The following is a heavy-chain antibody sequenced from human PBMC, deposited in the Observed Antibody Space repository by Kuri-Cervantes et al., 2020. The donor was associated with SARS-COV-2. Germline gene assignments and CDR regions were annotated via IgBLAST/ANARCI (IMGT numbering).Heavy chain of an antibody. CDR1: GGSISSSSYY. Sequence: GSLRLSCTVSGGSISSSSYYWSWIRQPPGKGLEWIGEINHSGSTNYNPSLKSRVTISVDTSKNQFSLKLSSVTAADTAVYYCARELDCSSTSCSSTKISPAAFDIWGQGTMVTVSS. CDR3: ARELDCSSTSCSSTKISPAAFDI. CDR2: INHSGST. V-gene: IGHV4-39*07. J-gene: IGHJ3*02. D-gene: IGHD2-2*01.